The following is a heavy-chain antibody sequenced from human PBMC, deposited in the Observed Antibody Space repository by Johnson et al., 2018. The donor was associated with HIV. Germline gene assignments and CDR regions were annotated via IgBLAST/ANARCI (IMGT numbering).Heavy chain of an antibody. CDR3: AKGKHIVATTDAFDI. V-gene: IGHV3-30*18. D-gene: IGHD5-12*01. Sequence: QVQLVESGGGVVQPGRSLRLSCAASGFTFSSYGMHWVRQAPGKGLEGVAVISYDGSNKYYADSVKGRFTISRDNSKNTLYLQMNSLRAEDTAVYYCAKGKHIVATTDAFDIWGQGTMVTVSS. CDR1: GFTFSSYG. J-gene: IGHJ3*02. CDR2: ISYDGSNK.